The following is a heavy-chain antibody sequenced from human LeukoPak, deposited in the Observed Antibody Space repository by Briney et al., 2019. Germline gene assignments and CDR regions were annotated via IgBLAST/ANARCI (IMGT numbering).Heavy chain of an antibody. CDR3: ARGGSIAARLGDY. CDR1: GYTFTGYY. V-gene: IGHV1-2*02. J-gene: IGHJ4*02. Sequence: ASVKVSCKASGYTFTGYYMHWVRQAPGQGLEWMGWINPNSGGTNYAQEFQGRVTMTRDTSISTAYMELSRLRSDDTAVYYCARGGSIAARLGDYWGQGTLVTVSS. D-gene: IGHD6-6*01. CDR2: INPNSGGT.